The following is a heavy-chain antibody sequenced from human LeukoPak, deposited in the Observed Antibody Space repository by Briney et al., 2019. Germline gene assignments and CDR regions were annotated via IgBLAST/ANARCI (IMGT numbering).Heavy chain of an antibody. V-gene: IGHV3-21*01. D-gene: IGHD3-22*01. J-gene: IGHJ4*02. CDR1: GFPFSGYA. CDR3: ARVGELRARSPTYDSSGYKG. CDR2: ISGGNGNT. Sequence: PGGSLRLSCAASGFPFSGYAMSWVRQSPGKGLEWVSAISGGNGNTYYAYYADSVKGRFTISRDNAKNSLYLQMNSLRAEDTAVYYCARVGELRARSPTYDSSGYKGWGQGTLVTVSS.